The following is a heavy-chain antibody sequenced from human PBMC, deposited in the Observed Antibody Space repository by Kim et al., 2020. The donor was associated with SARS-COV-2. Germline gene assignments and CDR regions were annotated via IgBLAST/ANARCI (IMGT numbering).Heavy chain of an antibody. Sequence: GGSLRLSCAASGFTFSGSAMHWVRQASGKGLEWVGRIRSKANSYATAYAASVKGRFTISRDDSKNTAYLQMNSLKTEDTAAYYCTRLEVFSGSYYGGGYWGQGTLVTVSS. D-gene: IGHD1-26*01. CDR1: GFTFSGSA. CDR3: TRLEVFSGSYYGGGY. J-gene: IGHJ4*02. V-gene: IGHV3-73*01. CDR2: IRSKANSYAT.